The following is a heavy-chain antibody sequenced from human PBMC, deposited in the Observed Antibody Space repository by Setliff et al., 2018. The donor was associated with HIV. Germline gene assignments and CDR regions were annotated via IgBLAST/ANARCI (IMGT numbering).Heavy chain of an antibody. V-gene: IGHV5-51*01. CDR2: IYPGDSDT. J-gene: IGHJ6*04. D-gene: IGHD3-22*01. CDR1: GYSFTSYW. CDR3: ARQGKLGGYYYDSSGMDV. Sequence: GESLKISCKGSGYSFTSYWIGWVRQMPGKGLEWMGIIYPGDSDTRYSPSFQGQVTISADKSISTAYLQWSSLKASDTAMYYCARQGKLGGYYYDSSGMDVWGKGTTVTVSS.